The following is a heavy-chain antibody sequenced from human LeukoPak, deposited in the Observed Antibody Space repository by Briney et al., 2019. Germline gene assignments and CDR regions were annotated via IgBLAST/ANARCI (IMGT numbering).Heavy chain of an antibody. J-gene: IGHJ4*02. Sequence: SGPTLVNPTQTLTLTCTFSGFSLSTSGMRVSWIRQPPGKALEWLARIDWDDDKFYSTSLKTRLTISKDTSKDQVVLTMTNMGPVDTATYYCARMIYGAITDYWGQGTLVTVSS. CDR3: ARMIYGAITDY. CDR2: IDWDDDK. CDR1: GFSLSTSGMR. V-gene: IGHV2-70*04. D-gene: IGHD4/OR15-4a*01.